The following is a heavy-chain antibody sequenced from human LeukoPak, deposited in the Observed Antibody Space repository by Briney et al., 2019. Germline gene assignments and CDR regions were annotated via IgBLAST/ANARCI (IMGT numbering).Heavy chain of an antibody. CDR1: GGSISSGDYY. V-gene: IGHV4-30-4*01. J-gene: IGHJ5*02. CDR2: IYYSGST. Sequence: SQTLSLTCTVSGGSISSGDYYWSWIRQPPGKGLEWIGYIYYSGSTYYNPSLKSRVTISVDTSKNQFSLKLSSVTATAWAVCSWPRATVGYRAVPWSEPWGPGTLFTVSS. CDR3: PRATVGYRAVPWSEP. D-gene: IGHD4-23*01.